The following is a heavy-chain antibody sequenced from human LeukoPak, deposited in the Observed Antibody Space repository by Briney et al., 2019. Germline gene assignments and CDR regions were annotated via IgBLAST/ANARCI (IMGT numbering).Heavy chain of an antibody. D-gene: IGHD4/OR15-4a*01. J-gene: IGHJ4*02. Sequence: GGSLRLSCTASGFTFSSYSMNWVRQAPGKGLEWISDISSSSSTIYYADSVKGRFTISRDNAKNSLYLQMNSLRAEDTAVYYCARVYGLTIEYWGQGTLVTVSS. V-gene: IGHV3-48*04. CDR2: ISSSSSTI. CDR3: ARVYGLTIEY. CDR1: GFTFSSYS.